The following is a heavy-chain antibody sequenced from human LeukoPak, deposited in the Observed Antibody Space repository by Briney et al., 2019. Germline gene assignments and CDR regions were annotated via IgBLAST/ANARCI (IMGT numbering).Heavy chain of an antibody. CDR3: AKPEGEVVTPYDAFDI. CDR2: ISGSGGST. CDR1: GFTFSSYA. V-gene: IGHV3-23*01. J-gene: IGHJ3*02. D-gene: IGHD2-15*01. Sequence: GGSLRLSCAASGFTFSSYAMSWVRLAPGKGLEWVSAISGSGGSTYYADSVKGRFTISRDNSKNTLYLQMNSLRAEDTAVYYCAKPEGEVVTPYDAFDIWGQGTMVTVSS.